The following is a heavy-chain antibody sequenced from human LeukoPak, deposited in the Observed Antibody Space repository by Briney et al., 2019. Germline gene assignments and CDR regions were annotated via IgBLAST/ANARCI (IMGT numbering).Heavy chain of an antibody. J-gene: IGHJ5*02. V-gene: IGHV1-46*01. CDR3: AREYYDFWTRGWFDP. CDR2: INPSGGST. CDR1: GYTFTSYY. Sequence: ASVKVSCKASGYTFTSYYMHWVRQAPGQGLEWMGIINPSGGSTSYAQKFQGRVTMTRDTSTSTVYMELSSLRSEDTAVYYCAREYYDFWTRGWFDPWGQGTLVTVSS. D-gene: IGHD3-3*01.